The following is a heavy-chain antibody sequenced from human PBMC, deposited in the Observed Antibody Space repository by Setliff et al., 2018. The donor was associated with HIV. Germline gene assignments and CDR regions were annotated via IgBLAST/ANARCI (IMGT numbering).Heavy chain of an antibody. CDR3: GRTVGQQFFDY. CDR2: IVPIFGTP. D-gene: IGHD6-13*01. CDR1: GDSFSNYA. J-gene: IGHJ4*02. Sequence: SVKVSCKASGDSFSNYAISWVRQAPGQGLEWMGQIVPIFGTPSYAQKFQGRVTITADESTNTAFMELGSLRSDDTAVYFCGRTVGQQFFDYWGQGTLVTVSS. V-gene: IGHV1-69*13.